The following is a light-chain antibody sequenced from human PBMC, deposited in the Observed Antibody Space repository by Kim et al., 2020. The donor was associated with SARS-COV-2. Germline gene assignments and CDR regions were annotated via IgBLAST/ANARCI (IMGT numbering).Light chain of an antibody. CDR1: QSINNW. J-gene: IGKJ4*01. Sequence: SASLGDRVTITCRASQSINNWLAWYQQKPGKAPKLLIYMASTLESGVPSRFSGSGSGTEFTLTISSLQPDDFATYYCQQDNSYPLTFGGGTKVEI. CDR2: MAS. CDR3: QQDNSYPLT. V-gene: IGKV1-5*03.